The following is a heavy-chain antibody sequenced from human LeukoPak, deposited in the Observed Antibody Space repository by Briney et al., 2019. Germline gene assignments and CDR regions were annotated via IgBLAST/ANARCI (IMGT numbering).Heavy chain of an antibody. D-gene: IGHD5-12*01. J-gene: IGHJ3*02. CDR3: VKDSVRGYSGYGNDGFEI. V-gene: IGHV3-23*01. CDR2: ISGGGSNT. CDR1: GFTFSTDG. Sequence: GGSLRLSGAASGFTFSTDGMTWVRQAPGKGLQWVSVISGGGSNTYYADSVKGRFTISRDNSKNMLYLQMNSLRAEDTAVYYCVKDSVRGYSGYGNDGFEIWGQGTMVTVSS.